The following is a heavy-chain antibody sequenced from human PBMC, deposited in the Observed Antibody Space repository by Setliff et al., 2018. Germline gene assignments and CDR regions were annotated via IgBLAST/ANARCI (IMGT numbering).Heavy chain of an antibody. CDR1: GYTFISYG. CDR2: ISAYNGNT. Sequence: VASVKVSCKASGYTFISYGICWVRQAPGQGLEWMGWISAYNGNTNYAQKLQGRVTMTTDTSTSTAYMELRSLRSDDTAVYYCARVLFHCSSTSCYLDAFDIWGQGTMVTVSS. D-gene: IGHD2-2*01. J-gene: IGHJ3*02. CDR3: ARVLFHCSSTSCYLDAFDI. V-gene: IGHV1-18*01.